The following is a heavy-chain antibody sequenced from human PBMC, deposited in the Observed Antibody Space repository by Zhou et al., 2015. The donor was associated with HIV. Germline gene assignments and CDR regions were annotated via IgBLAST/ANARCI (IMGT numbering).Heavy chain of an antibody. CDR1: GGTFSSYA. V-gene: IGHV1-69*01. CDR2: IIPIFGTA. J-gene: IGHJ4*02. CDR3: ARDRGFCSGGSCYSGAGDY. D-gene: IGHD2-15*01. Sequence: QVQLVQSGAEVKKPGSSVKVSCKASGGTFSSYAISWVRQAPGQGLEWMGGIIPIFGTANYAQKFQGRVTITADESTSTAYMELSSLRSEDTAVYYCARDRGFCSGGSCYSGAGDYWGQGNPGHRLL.